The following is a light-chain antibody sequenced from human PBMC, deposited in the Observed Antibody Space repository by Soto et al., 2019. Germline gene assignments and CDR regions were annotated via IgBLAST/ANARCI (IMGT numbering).Light chain of an antibody. CDR3: CSFATSSTVV. CDR2: EGR. Sequence: QSVLTQPASVSGSPGQSITISCTGTSSDVGSYNLVSWYQQHPGKAPKLMIYEGRKRPSGVSNRFSGSKSGNTASLTISGLQAEDEADYYCCSFATSSTVVFGGGTKLTVL. V-gene: IGLV2-23*01. J-gene: IGLJ2*01. CDR1: SSDVGSYNL.